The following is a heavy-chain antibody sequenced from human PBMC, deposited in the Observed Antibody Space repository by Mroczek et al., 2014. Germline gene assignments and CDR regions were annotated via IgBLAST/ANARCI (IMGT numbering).Heavy chain of an antibody. CDR2: MNPNSGNT. V-gene: IGHV1-8*01. CDR1: GYTFTSYD. J-gene: IGHJ6*03. D-gene: IGHD1-14*01. Sequence: QVQLVESGAEVKKPGASVKVSCKASGYTFTSYDINWVRQATGQGLEWMGWMNPNSGNTGYAQKFQGRVTMTRNTSISTAYMELSSLRSEDTAVYYCARGPEPTAIGRYYYYMDVWGKGTTVTVS. CDR3: ARGPEPTAIGRYYYYMDV.